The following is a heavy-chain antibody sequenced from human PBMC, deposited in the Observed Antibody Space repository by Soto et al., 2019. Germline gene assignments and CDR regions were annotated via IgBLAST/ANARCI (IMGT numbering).Heavy chain of an antibody. CDR3: AKGGRQWLVTSDFNY. D-gene: IGHD6-19*01. V-gene: IGHV3-30*18. CDR2: ISHDGRNT. Sequence: PGXSLGLSCAASGFTFSSYGIHWVHQAPSKGLEWVAVISHDGRNTHYADSVKGRFTISRDSSKNTVSLEMTSLRAEDTAVYYCAKGGRQWLVTSDFNYWGQGALVTVSS. J-gene: IGHJ4*02. CDR1: GFTFSSYG.